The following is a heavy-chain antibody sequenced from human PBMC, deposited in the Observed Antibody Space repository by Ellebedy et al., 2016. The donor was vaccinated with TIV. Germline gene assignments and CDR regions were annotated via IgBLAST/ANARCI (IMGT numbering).Heavy chain of an antibody. Sequence: PGGSLRLSCAASGFPFAYYGMHWVRQAPGGGLAWVAFIGYDGSRKHYADSVRGRFAISKDNSKNTLYLQMNSLRSDDTAVYYCASSSTSPRGHWGQGTLVTVSS. D-gene: IGHD2-2*01. V-gene: IGHV3-30*02. CDR1: GFPFAYYG. CDR2: IGYDGSRK. CDR3: ASSSTSPRGH. J-gene: IGHJ4*02.